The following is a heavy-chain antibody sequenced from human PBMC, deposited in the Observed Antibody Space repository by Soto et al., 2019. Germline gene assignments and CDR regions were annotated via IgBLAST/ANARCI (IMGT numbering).Heavy chain of an antibody. D-gene: IGHD5-12*01. J-gene: IGHJ5*02. CDR2: TYFRSKWYN. V-gene: IGHV6-1*01. CDR3: AKGDNLGPKTGYAFDP. Sequence: SQTLSLTCAISGDSVPSNTASWNWTRQSPSRGLEWLGRTYFRSKWYNDYAVSVKSRIIINPDTSNNQFSLQLNSVTPEDTAAYFCAKGDNLGPKTGYAFDPWGQGIMVTVSS. CDR1: GDSVPSNTAS.